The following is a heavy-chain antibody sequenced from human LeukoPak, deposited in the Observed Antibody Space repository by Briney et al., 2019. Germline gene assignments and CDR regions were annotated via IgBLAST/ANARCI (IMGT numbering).Heavy chain of an antibody. D-gene: IGHD3-22*01. CDR1: GYTFTSYD. V-gene: IGHV1-8*01. Sequence: GASVKVSCKASGYTFTSYDFNWLRQATGQGPEWMGWMNPNSGATGYAQKFQGRVTMTRSASINTAYMELTNLRSEDTAVYYCARAPPHYYDSDVPFDYWGQGTLVTVSS. CDR3: ARAPPHYYDSDVPFDY. J-gene: IGHJ4*02. CDR2: MNPNSGAT.